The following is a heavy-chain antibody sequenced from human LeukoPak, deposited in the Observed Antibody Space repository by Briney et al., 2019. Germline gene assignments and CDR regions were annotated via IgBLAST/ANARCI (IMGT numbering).Heavy chain of an antibody. CDR2: IRCDVSNK. D-gene: IGHD3-10*01. Sequence: PGGSLRLSCAASGFTFSSYDMHWVRQAPGKGLEWVAFIRCDVSNKYYADSVKGRFTISRDNSKNTLYLQMNSLRAEDTAVYYCAKDSNYGSGSYYNVRYYYYGMDVWGQGTTVTVSS. CDR3: AKDSNYGSGSYYNVRYYYYGMDV. CDR1: GFTFSSYD. V-gene: IGHV3-30*02. J-gene: IGHJ6*02.